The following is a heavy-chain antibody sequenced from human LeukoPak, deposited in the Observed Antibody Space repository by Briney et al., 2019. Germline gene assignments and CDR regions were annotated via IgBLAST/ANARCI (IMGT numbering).Heavy chain of an antibody. CDR1: GFTLSSYW. CDR3: ATGRAGGY. J-gene: IGHJ4*02. V-gene: IGHV3-7*01. D-gene: IGHD3-16*01. CDR2: IKQDGSEK. Sequence: GGSLRLSCAASGFTLSSYWMSWVRQAPGKGLEWVANIKQDGSEKYYVDSVKGRFTISRDNAKNSLYLQMNSLRAEDTAVYYCATGRAGGYWGQGTLVTVSS.